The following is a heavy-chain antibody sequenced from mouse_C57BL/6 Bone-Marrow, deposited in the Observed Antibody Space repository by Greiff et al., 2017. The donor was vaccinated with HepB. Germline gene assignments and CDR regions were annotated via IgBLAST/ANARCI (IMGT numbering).Heavy chain of an antibody. Sequence: EVHLVESGGGLVQPGGSLKLSCAASGFTFSDYGMAWVRQAPRKGPEWVAFFSNLAYSIYYADTVTGRVTISRENAKNTLYLEMSSLRSEDTAMYYCARQRQGGYYYGSSYWYFDVWGTGTTVTVSS. D-gene: IGHD1-1*01. CDR2: FSNLAYSI. V-gene: IGHV5-15*01. J-gene: IGHJ1*03. CDR1: GFTFSDYG. CDR3: ARQRQGGYYYGSSYWYFDV.